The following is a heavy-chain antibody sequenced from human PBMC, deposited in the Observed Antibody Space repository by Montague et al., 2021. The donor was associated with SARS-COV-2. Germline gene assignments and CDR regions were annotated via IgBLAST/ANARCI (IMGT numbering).Heavy chain of an antibody. CDR3: ARDPHYDILTGYYSS. J-gene: IGHJ4*02. D-gene: IGHD3-9*01. Sequence: SLRLSCAASGFTFSSYSMNWVRQAPGKGLEWVPSISISISYLTYPAPGKGRSTISRDNAKTSLYLQMNSLRAEDTAVYYCARDPHYDILTGYYSSWGQGTLVTVSS. CDR1: GFTFSSYS. CDR2: ISISISYL. V-gene: IGHV3-21*01.